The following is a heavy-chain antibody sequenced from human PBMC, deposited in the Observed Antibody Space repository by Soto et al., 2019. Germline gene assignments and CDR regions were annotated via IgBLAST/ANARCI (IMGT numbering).Heavy chain of an antibody. CDR3: ARDIYDPSYYYYYGMVV. V-gene: IGHV3-33*01. D-gene: IGHD3-22*01. Sequence: PGGSLRLSCAASGFTFSSYGMHWVRQAPGKGLEWVAVIWYDGSNKYYADSVKGRFTISRDNSKNTLYLQMNSLRAEDTAVYYCARDIYDPSYYYYYGMVVWGQGTTVTVSS. CDR2: IWYDGSNK. CDR1: GFTFSSYG. J-gene: IGHJ6*02.